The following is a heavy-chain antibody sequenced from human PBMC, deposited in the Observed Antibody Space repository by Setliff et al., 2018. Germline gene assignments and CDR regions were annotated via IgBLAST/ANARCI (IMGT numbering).Heavy chain of an antibody. D-gene: IGHD3-10*01. CDR1: GGSITSGSFY. J-gene: IGHJ4*02. Sequence: SETLSLTCTVSGGSITSGSFYWSWIRQPAGKKLEWIGRIHASGSPDYNPSFKSRVTISRDTSTNQFSLKLGSVTAADTAVYYCARGSRYGSGSYFPYYFDYWGQGTLVTVSS. V-gene: IGHV4-61*02. CDR2: IHASGSP. CDR3: ARGSRYGSGSYFPYYFDY.